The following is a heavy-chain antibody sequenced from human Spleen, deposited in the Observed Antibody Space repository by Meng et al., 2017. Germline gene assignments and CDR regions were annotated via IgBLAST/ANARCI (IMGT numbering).Heavy chain of an antibody. D-gene: IGHD2-21*01. Sequence: VQLVESGGGVVQPGRSLRLSCAASGFTLSSFWMHWVRQVPGKGLVWVSRMNEDGSTIDYAGSVRGRFTIYRDSARNTLYLQMNYLRADDTAVYYCVRDFGGNSDYWGQGALVTVSS. V-gene: IGHV3-74*01. CDR3: VRDFGGNSDY. J-gene: IGHJ4*02. CDR2: MNEDGSTI. CDR1: GFTLSSFW.